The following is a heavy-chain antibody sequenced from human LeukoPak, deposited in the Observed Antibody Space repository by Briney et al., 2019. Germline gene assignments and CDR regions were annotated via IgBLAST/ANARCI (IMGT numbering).Heavy chain of an antibody. CDR1: TFTFSSYG. CDR2: IRYDGNNK. V-gene: IGHV3-30*02. D-gene: IGHD6-19*01. J-gene: IGHJ4*02. Sequence: GGSLRLSCAASTFTFSSYGIHWVRQAPGKGLEWVAFIRYDGNNKYYADSVKGRFTISRDNSKNTLYLQMNSLRVEDTAVYYCANTMYSSGWSPFDYWGQGTLVTVSS. CDR3: ANTMYSSGWSPFDY.